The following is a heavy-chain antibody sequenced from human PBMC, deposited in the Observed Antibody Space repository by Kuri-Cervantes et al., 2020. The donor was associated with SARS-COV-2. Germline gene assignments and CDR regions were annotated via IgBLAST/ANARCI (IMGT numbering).Heavy chain of an antibody. V-gene: IGHV3-30*02. Sequence: GESLKISCAASGFTFSSYGMHWVRQAPGKGLEWVAFIRYDESNKYYADSVKGRFTISRDNAKNSLYLQMNSLRAEDTAVYYCAREVTIFGAVSRGFDPWGQGTLVTVSS. D-gene: IGHD3-3*01. CDR2: IRYDESNK. CDR3: AREVTIFGAVSRGFDP. J-gene: IGHJ5*02. CDR1: GFTFSSYG.